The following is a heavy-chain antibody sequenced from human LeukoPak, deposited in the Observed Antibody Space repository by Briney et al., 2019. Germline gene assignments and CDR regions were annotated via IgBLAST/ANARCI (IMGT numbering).Heavy chain of an antibody. Sequence: GGSLRLSCEAYGFTLSASWVMSVRQVPGKGLEWVAKINPDGSEKSYVESVKGRFTSSRDNAKNSLYVHMTNLTGEGQAVYYCARDPRWNIVYWGEGTLVTVSS. V-gene: IGHV3-7*04. J-gene: IGHJ4*02. D-gene: IGHD1/OR15-1a*01. CDR1: GFTLSASW. CDR3: ARDPRWNIVY. CDR2: INPDGSEK.